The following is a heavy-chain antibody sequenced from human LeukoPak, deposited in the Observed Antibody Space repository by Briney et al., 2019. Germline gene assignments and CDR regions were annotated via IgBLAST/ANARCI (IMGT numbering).Heavy chain of an antibody. V-gene: IGHV1-18*01. CDR1: GYTFTSYG. J-gene: IGHJ4*02. CDR3: ARVTYSSGWHSFWRSNDY. Sequence: ASVKVSCKASGYTFTSYGISWVRQAPGQGLEWMGWISAYNGNTNYAQKLQGRVTMTTDTSTSTAYMELRSLRSDDTAVYYCARVTYSSGWHSFWRSNDYWGQGTLVTVSS. D-gene: IGHD6-19*01. CDR2: ISAYNGNT.